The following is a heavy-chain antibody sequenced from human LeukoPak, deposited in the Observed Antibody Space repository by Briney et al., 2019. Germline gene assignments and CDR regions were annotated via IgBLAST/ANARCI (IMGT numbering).Heavy chain of an antibody. CDR3: AREPSGTHSGCFDP. V-gene: IGHV6-1*01. Sequence: SQTRSPTCAISGDSVSSNSAAWNWIRQSPSRGLEWLGRTYQRFKWYTDYAVAMKSRLTINPDTAKNQSSLQLNSVTPEDTAVYFCAREPSGTHSGCFDPWGQGTLVTVSS. J-gene: IGHJ5*02. CDR2: TYQRFKWYT. D-gene: IGHD1-26*01. CDR1: GDSVSSNSAA.